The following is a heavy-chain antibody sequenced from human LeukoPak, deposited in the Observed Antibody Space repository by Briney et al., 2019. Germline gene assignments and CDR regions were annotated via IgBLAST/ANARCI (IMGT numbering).Heavy chain of an antibody. V-gene: IGHV3-53*01. Sequence: GGSLRLSCAASGFTVSSNYMSWVRQAPGKGLEWVSVIYSGGSTYYADSVKGRFTISRDNSKNTLYLQMNSLRAEDTAVYYCAKVLRPIAVAGLDYWGQGTLVTVSS. CDR1: GFTVSSNY. D-gene: IGHD6-19*01. CDR2: IYSGGST. CDR3: AKVLRPIAVAGLDY. J-gene: IGHJ4*02.